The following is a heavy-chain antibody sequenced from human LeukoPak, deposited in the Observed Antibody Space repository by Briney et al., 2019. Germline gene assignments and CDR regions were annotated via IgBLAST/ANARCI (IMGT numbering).Heavy chain of an antibody. CDR1: GFTFSSYE. D-gene: IGHD3-16*01. J-gene: IGHJ4*02. CDR3: TREGGVGPGY. V-gene: IGHV3-48*03. CDR2: ISSSGSTI. Sequence: GGSLRLSCAASGFTFSSYEMNWVRQAPGKGLEWVSYISSSGSTIYYADSVKGRFTISRDNAKNSLTLQMNSLRVDDTAVYYCTREGGVGPGYWGRGTLVTVSS.